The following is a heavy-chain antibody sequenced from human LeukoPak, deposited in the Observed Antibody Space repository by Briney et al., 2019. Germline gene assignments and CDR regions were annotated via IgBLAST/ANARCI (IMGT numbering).Heavy chain of an antibody. V-gene: IGHV3-9*01. D-gene: IGHD1-20*01. Sequence: PGRSLRLSCAASGFTFDDYAMHWVRQAPGKGLEWVSGISWNSGSIGYADSVKGRFTISRDNAKNSLYLQMNSLRAEDTAVYYCARDGNWNYYYMDVWGKGTTVTVSS. CDR3: ARDGNWNYYYMDV. CDR2: ISWNSGSI. CDR1: GFTFDDYA. J-gene: IGHJ6*03.